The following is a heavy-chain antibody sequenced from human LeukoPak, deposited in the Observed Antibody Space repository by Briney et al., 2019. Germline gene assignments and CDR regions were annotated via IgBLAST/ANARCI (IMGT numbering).Heavy chain of an antibody. V-gene: IGHV4-4*02. Sequence: SETLSLTCAVSGGSILTTNWWSWVRQPPGKGLEWIGSIYYSGSTNYNPSLKSRVTISVDTSKNQFSLKLSSVTAADTAVYYCARHRASSSWSPPGYWGQGTLVTVSS. D-gene: IGHD6-13*01. J-gene: IGHJ4*02. CDR3: ARHRASSSWSPPGY. CDR1: GGSILTTNW. CDR2: IYYSGST.